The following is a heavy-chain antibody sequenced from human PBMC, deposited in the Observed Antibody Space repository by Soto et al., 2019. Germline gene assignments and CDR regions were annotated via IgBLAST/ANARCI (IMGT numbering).Heavy chain of an antibody. D-gene: IGHD6-13*01. Sequence: QAQLQESGPGPVKPSETLSLTCTVSGGSVSGGTHYWSWIRQPPGKGLEWIGYIYNSGSTNYNPSLKSRVTISVDTSKNQFSLKLSSVTAAGTAVYYCARGYRTSWYWFDLWCRGTLVTVSS. V-gene: IGHV4-61*01. CDR2: IYNSGST. CDR1: GGSVSGGTHY. CDR3: ARGYRTSWYWFDL. J-gene: IGHJ2*01.